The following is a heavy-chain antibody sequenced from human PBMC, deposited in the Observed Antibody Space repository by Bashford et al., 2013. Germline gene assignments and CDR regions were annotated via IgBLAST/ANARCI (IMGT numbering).Heavy chain of an antibody. D-gene: IGHD3-3*01. J-gene: IGHJ6*02. CDR3: AGQMHTILGDYGMDV. Sequence: WVRQAPGQGLEWMGWMNPNSGNTGYAQKFQGRVTMTRNTSISTAYMELSSLRSEDTAVYYCAGQMHTILGDYGMDVWGQGTTVTVSS. V-gene: IGHV1-8*01. CDR2: MNPNSGNT.